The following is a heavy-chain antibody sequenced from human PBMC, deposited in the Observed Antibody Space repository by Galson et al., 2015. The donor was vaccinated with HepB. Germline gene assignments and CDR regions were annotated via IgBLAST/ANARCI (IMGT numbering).Heavy chain of an antibody. Sequence: LRLSCAASGFTFSSYSMNWVRQAPGKGLEWVSYISSSSSTIYYADSVKGRFTISRDNAKNSLYLQMNSLRAEDTAVYYCARVRHIVVVIAGDAFDIWGQGTMVTVSS. V-gene: IGHV3-48*01. CDR3: ARVRHIVVVIAGDAFDI. CDR1: GFTFSSYS. CDR2: ISSSSSTI. D-gene: IGHD2-21*01. J-gene: IGHJ3*02.